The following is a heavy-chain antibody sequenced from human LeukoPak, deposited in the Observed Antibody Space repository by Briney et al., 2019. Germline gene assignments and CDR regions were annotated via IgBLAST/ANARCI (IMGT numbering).Heavy chain of an antibody. V-gene: IGHV4-61*02. CDR2: IYTSGST. J-gene: IGHJ6*03. CDR3: ARVSALRRPYYYMDV. CDR1: GGSISSGSYY. D-gene: IGHD2-21*02. Sequence: ASETLSLTCTVSGGSISSGSYYWSWIRQPAGKGLEWIGRIYTSGSTNYNPSLKSRVTISVDTSKNQFSLKLSSVTAADTAVYYCARVSALRRPYYYMDVWGKGTTVTVSS.